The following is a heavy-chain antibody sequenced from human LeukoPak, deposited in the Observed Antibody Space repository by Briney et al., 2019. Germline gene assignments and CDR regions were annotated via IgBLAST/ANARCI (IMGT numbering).Heavy chain of an antibody. Sequence: GESLKISCKGSGYSFTSYWIGWVRQMPGKGLEWMGIIYAGDSDTRYSPSFQGQVTMSVDKSISTAYLEWSSLKASDTAMYYCARNTVSGGSYYGYWGQGTLVTVSS. J-gene: IGHJ4*02. V-gene: IGHV5-51*01. CDR3: ARNTVSGGSYYGY. CDR1: GYSFTSYW. CDR2: IYAGDSDT. D-gene: IGHD3-10*01.